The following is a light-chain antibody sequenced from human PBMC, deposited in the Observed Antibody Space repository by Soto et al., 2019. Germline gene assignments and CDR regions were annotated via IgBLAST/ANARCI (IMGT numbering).Light chain of an antibody. Sequence: EIVMTQSPGTLSLSPGERATISCRASQVIGSRYLAWYHQKSGQAPRLLISGASSRATGIPDRFSGSGSGTDFTLTISRLEPEDFAVYYCQQYNNWPPVTFGGGTKLEIK. CDR3: QQYNNWPPVT. CDR2: GAS. V-gene: IGKV3-20*01. CDR1: QVIGSRY. J-gene: IGKJ4*01.